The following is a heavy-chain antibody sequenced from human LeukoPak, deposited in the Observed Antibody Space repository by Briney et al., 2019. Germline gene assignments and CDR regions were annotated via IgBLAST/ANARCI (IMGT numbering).Heavy chain of an antibody. CDR3: ARWGDTAVVTANWFDP. CDR2: IYYSGTT. D-gene: IGHD5-18*01. J-gene: IGHJ5*02. V-gene: IGHV4-39*01. CDR1: GGSISNSIYY. Sequence: SETLSLTCTVSGGSISNSIYYWGWIRQPPGKGLEWIGTIYYSGTTYYNPSLKSRVTISVDTSKNQFSLRLSSVTAADTAVYYCARWGDTAVVTANWFDPWGQGALVTVSS.